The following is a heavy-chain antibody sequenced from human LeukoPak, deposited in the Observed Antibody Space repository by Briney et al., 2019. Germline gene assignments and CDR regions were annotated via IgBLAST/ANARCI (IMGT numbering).Heavy chain of an antibody. J-gene: IGHJ4*02. Sequence: GGSLRLSCAASGFTFSSYAMDWVRQAPGKGLEWVAVISYDGSNKYYAASVKGRFTISRDNSKNTLYLQMNSLRAEDTAVYYCARASYDSSGYYPSWGQGTLVTVSS. V-gene: IGHV3-30-3*01. CDR1: GFTFSSYA. D-gene: IGHD3-22*01. CDR3: ARASYDSSGYYPS. CDR2: ISYDGSNK.